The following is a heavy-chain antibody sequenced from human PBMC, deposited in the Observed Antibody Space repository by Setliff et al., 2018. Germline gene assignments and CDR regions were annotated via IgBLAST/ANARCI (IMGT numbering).Heavy chain of an antibody. D-gene: IGHD6-19*01. V-gene: IGHV3-15*01. Sequence: PGGSLRLSCAASGFTFSNAWMSWVRQAPGKGLEWVGRINSNIVGGAINYAAPVKGRFTISRDDSKSTLYLQMNSLKTEDTAVYYCTTSPISSGWHSNFDYNMDVWGQGTTVTVSS. CDR3: TTSPISSGWHSNFDYNMDV. CDR1: GFTFSNAW. J-gene: IGHJ6*02. CDR2: INSNIVGGAI.